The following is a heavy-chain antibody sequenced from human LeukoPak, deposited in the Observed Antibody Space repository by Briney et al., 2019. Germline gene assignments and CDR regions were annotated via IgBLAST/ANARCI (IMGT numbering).Heavy chain of an antibody. D-gene: IGHD1-26*01. J-gene: IGHJ5*02. CDR1: VGSISSGDYY. CDR3: ARAVLGINWFDP. CDR2: IYYSGST. Sequence: SETLSLTCTVSVGSISSGDYYWSWIRQPPGKGLEWIGYIYYSGSTYYNPSLKSRVTISVDTSKNQFSLKLSSVTAADTAVYYCARAVLGINWFDPWGQGTLVTVSS. V-gene: IGHV4-30-4*08.